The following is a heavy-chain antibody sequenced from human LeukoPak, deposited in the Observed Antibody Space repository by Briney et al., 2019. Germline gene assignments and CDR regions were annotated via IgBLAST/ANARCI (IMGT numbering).Heavy chain of an antibody. CDR2: ISAYNGNT. Sequence: GASVKVSCKASGYNFASYGITWVRQAPGQGLEWMGWISAYNGNTKYAQKFQDRVIMTKDPSTTTAYMELRSLRTDDTAVYYCARGDYYDSSGRYYVSSVWGAHWGQGTLVTVSS. D-gene: IGHD3-22*01. V-gene: IGHV1-18*01. J-gene: IGHJ4*02. CDR1: GYNFASYG. CDR3: ARGDYYDSSGRYYVSSVWGAH.